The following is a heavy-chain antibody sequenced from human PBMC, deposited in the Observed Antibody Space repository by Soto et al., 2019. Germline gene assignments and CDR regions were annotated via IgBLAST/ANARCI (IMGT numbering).Heavy chain of an antibody. J-gene: IGHJ4*02. CDR2: INPNRGGT. V-gene: IGHV1-2*04. CDR3: ARDARGDEAPMDY. D-gene: IGHD3-10*01. Sequence: QVQLVQSGAEVKKPGASVKVSCKASGYTFTGYYMHWVRQAPGQGLEWMGWINPNRGGTNYAQKFQGWVNMTRDTAISTAYMELSRLRSDDTAVYYCARDARGDEAPMDYWGQGTLVTVSS. CDR1: GYTFTGYY.